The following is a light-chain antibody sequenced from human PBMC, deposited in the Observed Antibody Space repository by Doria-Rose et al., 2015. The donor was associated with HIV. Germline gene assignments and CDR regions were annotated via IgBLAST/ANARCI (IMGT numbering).Light chain of an antibody. V-gene: IGKV4-1*01. Sequence: TQSPESLGMSLGERATLNCKSNQSLLYTSKNYLAWYQQKPGQPPKLLIYWASTRQSGVPARFSGSRSGPDFTLTISSLEAGDVAVYYCQQYYDTPSFGPGTTVDIK. J-gene: IGKJ3*01. CDR1: QSLLYTSKNY. CDR2: WAS. CDR3: QQYYDTPS.